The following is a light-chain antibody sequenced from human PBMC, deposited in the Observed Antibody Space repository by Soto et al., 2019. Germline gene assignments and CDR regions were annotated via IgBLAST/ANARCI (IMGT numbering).Light chain of an antibody. Sequence: QSVVTQTPSASGTPGQRVTISCSGTSSNIGSHVVNWYQQLPGTAPKLLIYNNDHRPSGVPSRFSGSKSGTSASLAISGLQSEDEADYYCATWDASLNVGVFGGGTKLTVL. J-gene: IGLJ3*02. CDR1: SSNIGSHV. CDR3: ATWDASLNVGV. CDR2: NND. V-gene: IGLV1-44*01.